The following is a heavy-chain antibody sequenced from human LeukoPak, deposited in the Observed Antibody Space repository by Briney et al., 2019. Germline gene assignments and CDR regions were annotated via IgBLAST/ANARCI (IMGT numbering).Heavy chain of an antibody. J-gene: IGHJ6*03. CDR2: LYTSGST. CDR1: GGSISSGSYY. V-gene: IGHV4-61*02. D-gene: IGHD6-13*01. Sequence: SETLSLTCTVSGGSISSGSYYWSWIRQPAGKGLEWIGRLYTSGSTNYNPSLKSRVTISVDTSKNQFSLKLSSVTAADTAMYYCARAATRTPGYYYYYMDVWGKGTTVTVSS. CDR3: ARAATRTPGYYYYYMDV.